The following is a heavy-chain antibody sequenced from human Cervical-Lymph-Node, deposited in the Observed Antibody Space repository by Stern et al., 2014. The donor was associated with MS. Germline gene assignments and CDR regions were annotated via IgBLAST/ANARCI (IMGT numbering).Heavy chain of an antibody. Sequence: VQLVESGAGVKKPGASVKVSCKASGYTFTSYYMHWVRQVPGQGLEWLGIIHPSGGSTAFAQKFQDRVTMTRDTSTSTVYMELSSLRSEDTAVYYCAREVALAGDGWFDPWGQGTLVTVSS. CDR3: AREVALAGDGWFDP. V-gene: IGHV1-46*01. D-gene: IGHD6-19*01. CDR2: IHPSGGST. CDR1: GYTFTSYY. J-gene: IGHJ5*02.